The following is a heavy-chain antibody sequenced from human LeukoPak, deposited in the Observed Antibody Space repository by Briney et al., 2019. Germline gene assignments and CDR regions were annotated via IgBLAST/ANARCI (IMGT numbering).Heavy chain of an antibody. D-gene: IGHD4-17*01. J-gene: IGHJ4*02. CDR3: AKDRTTVTTFDFGY. Sequence: GGSLRLSCAAAGFTFSSYTMNWVRQAPGKGLEWVSAISGSGGSTYYADSVKGRFTISRDNSKNTLYLQMNSLRAEDTAVYYCAKDRTTVTTFDFGYWGQGTLVTVSS. V-gene: IGHV3-23*01. CDR2: ISGSGGST. CDR1: GFTFSSYT.